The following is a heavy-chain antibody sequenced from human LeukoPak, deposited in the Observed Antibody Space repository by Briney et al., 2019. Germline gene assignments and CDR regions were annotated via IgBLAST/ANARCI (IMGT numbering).Heavy chain of an antibody. Sequence: GGSLRLSCAASGFTFSSYAMSWVRQAPGKGLEWVSAISGSGGSTYYADSVKGRFTISRDNAKNSLYLQMNSLRDEDTAVYYCASRYGGNSRFFDYWGQGTLVTVSS. CDR1: GFTFSSYA. CDR3: ASRYGGNSRFFDY. D-gene: IGHD4-23*01. V-gene: IGHV3-23*01. J-gene: IGHJ4*02. CDR2: ISGSGGST.